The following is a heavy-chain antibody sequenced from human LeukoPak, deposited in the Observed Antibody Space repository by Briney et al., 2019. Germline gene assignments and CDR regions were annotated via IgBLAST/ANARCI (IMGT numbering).Heavy chain of an antibody. V-gene: IGHV4-59*12. CDR2: IYYSGST. CDR1: GGSISSYY. D-gene: IGHD5-24*01. CDR3: ARWGRDGYNYFYFDY. J-gene: IGHJ4*02. Sequence: SETLSLTCTVSGGSISSYYWNWTRKPPGKGLEWIGYIYYSGSTNYNPSLKSRVTISVDRSKNQFSLKLSSVTAADTAVYYCARWGRDGYNYFYFDYWGQGTLVTVSS.